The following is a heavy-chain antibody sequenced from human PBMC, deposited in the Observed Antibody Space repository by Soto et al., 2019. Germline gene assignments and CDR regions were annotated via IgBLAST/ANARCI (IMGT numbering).Heavy chain of an antibody. V-gene: IGHV3-66*01. D-gene: IGHD6-13*01. CDR1: GFTVSSNY. CDR2: IYSGGST. J-gene: IGHJ4*02. CDR3: AREGSSSLEYPFDY. Sequence: GGSLRLSCAASGFTVSSNYMSWVRQAPGKGLEWVSVIYSGGSTYYADSVKGRFTISRDNSKNTLYLQMNSLRAEDTAVYYFAREGSSSLEYPFDYWGQGTLVTVSS.